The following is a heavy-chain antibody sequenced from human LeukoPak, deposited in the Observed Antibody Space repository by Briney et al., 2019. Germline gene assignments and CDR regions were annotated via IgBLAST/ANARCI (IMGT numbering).Heavy chain of an antibody. CDR1: GGSITSYY. J-gene: IGHJ5*02. Sequence: SETLSPTCTVSGGSITSYYWSWIRQSAGKGLEWIGRIYITGSNTYNPSLKSRVTMSLDTSKKQFSLKLSSVTAADTAVYYCARDSGTTGEVKFDPWGQGTLVTVSS. CDR3: ARDSGTTGEVKFDP. D-gene: IGHD3-10*01. CDR2: IYITGSN. V-gene: IGHV4-4*07.